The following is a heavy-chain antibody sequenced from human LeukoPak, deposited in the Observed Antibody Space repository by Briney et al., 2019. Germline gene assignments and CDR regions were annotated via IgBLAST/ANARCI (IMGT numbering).Heavy chain of an antibody. Sequence: AASVKVSCKASGGTFSSYAISWVRQAPGQGLEWMGRIIPILGIANYAQKFQGRVTIIADKSTSTAYMELSSLRSEDTAVYYCAGGAHRGSYFDYWGQGTLVTVSS. D-gene: IGHD1-26*01. J-gene: IGHJ4*02. CDR2: IIPILGIA. V-gene: IGHV1-69*04. CDR1: GGTFSSYA. CDR3: AGGAHRGSYFDY.